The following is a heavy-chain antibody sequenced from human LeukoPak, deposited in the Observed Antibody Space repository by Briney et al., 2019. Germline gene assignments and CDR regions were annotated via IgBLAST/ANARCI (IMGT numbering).Heavy chain of an antibody. D-gene: IGHD6-19*01. CDR1: GLTFSSYW. CDR2: INSDGSTT. J-gene: IGHJ6*03. CDR3: ARDSSSGWGGYYYYMDV. Sequence: PGGSLRLSCAASGLTFSSYWMHWVRQAPGKGLVWVSRINSDGSTTTYADSVKGRFTISRDNAKNSLYLQMNSLRAEDTAVYYCARDSSSGWGGYYYYMDVWGKGTTVTVSS. V-gene: IGHV3-74*01.